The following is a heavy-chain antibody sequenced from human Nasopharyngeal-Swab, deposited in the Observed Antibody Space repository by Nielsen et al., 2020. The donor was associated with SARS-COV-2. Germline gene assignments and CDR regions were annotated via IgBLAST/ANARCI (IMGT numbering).Heavy chain of an antibody. Sequence: GESLKISCKGSGYSFTNYRITWVRQMPGKGPEWMGRIDPSDSYSDYSPSFQGHVTISADKSISTAYLQWSTLKASDTAMYYCARHVGIVTTSPPWGLDYWGQGTRVTVSS. V-gene: IGHV5-10-1*01. CDR2: IDPSDSYS. CDR3: ARHVGIVTTSPPWGLDY. J-gene: IGHJ4*02. D-gene: IGHD5-12*01. CDR1: GYSFTNYR.